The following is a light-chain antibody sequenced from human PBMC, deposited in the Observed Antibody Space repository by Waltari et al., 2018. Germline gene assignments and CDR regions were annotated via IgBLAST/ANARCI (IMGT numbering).Light chain of an antibody. Sequence: QSALTQPASVSGTPGQSITISCTGPSSDVGGYNFVSRYQHHPGKAPKRMIYEVTNPPSGISNRISGSKSGTSASLTISGLQAEDEADYYCGSYTTTTTVVFGTGTKVTVL. CDR1: SSDVGGYNF. V-gene: IGLV2-14*01. CDR3: GSYTTTTTVV. CDR2: EVT. J-gene: IGLJ1*01.